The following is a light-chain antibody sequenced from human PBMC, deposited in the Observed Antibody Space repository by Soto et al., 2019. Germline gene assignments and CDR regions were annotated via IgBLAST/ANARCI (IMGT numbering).Light chain of an antibody. J-gene: IGKJ5*01. CDR2: GAS. CDR3: QHYQSGHPIT. V-gene: IGKV3-20*01. CDR1: QSVGTR. Sequence: TQNPNPPSFSPGEKATLFCGTAQSVGTRLAWYQHKTGQAPRLLLSGASSRATGIPDRFTGSGSETSFTLTISRLEPEDFSLYYCQHYQSGHPITFGQGTRVDI.